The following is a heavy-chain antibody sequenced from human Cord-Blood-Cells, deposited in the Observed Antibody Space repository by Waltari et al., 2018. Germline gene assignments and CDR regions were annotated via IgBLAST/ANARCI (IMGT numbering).Heavy chain of an antibody. Sequence: QVQLQQWGAGLLKPSETLSLTCAVYGGSFSGYYWSWNRQPPGKGLEWIGEINQRGITNDNPSIKSRVTISVDTSKNQFSLKLSSVTAADTAVYYCARYYDFWSGDAFDIWGQGTMVTVSS. J-gene: IGHJ3*02. V-gene: IGHV4-34*01. CDR1: GGSFSGYY. CDR3: ARYYDFWSGDAFDI. D-gene: IGHD3-3*01. CDR2: INQRGIT.